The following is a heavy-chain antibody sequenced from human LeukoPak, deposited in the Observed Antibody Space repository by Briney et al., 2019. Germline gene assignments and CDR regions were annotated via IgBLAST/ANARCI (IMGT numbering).Heavy chain of an antibody. CDR1: GGTFXXXX. CDR2: IIPIXGXA. D-gene: IGHD3-22*01. CDR3: ARDHYYDSSGYFY. J-gene: IGHJ4*02. V-gene: IGHV1-69*13. Sequence: SVKXXXXASGGTFXXXXXXXVRQAXGXXXXXXGGIIPIXGXANYAXXXXGXVTXXAXXSTSTAYMELSSLRSEDTAVYYCARDHYYDSSGYFYWGQGTLVTVSS.